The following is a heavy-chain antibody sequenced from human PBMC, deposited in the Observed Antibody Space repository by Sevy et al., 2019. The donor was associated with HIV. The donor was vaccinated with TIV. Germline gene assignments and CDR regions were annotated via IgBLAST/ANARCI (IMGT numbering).Heavy chain of an antibody. CDR2: FDPEDGER. Sequence: ASVKVSCKVSGYALTKLSIHWVRQAAGKGLEWMGSFDPEDGERVYAQKFQDRVTLTEDTSTETANMELSSLNSEDTAIYYCATTKDYYENSGDPFDFWGQGTLVTVSS. J-gene: IGHJ4*02. D-gene: IGHD3-22*01. CDR1: GYALTKLS. V-gene: IGHV1-24*01. CDR3: ATTKDYYENSGDPFDF.